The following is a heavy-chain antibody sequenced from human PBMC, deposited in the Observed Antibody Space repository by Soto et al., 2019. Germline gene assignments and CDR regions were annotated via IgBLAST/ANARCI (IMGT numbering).Heavy chain of an antibody. J-gene: IGHJ4*02. Sequence: EVQLVESGGGLVQPGGSLRLSCAASGFTFSSYSMNWVRQAPGKGLEWVSYISSSSSTIYYADSVKGRFTISRDNAKNSRYLQMNSLRDEDTAVYSCASSSSGYYGYWGQGTLVTVSS. CDR1: GFTFSSYS. V-gene: IGHV3-48*02. CDR3: ASSSSGYYGY. CDR2: ISSSSSTI. D-gene: IGHD3-22*01.